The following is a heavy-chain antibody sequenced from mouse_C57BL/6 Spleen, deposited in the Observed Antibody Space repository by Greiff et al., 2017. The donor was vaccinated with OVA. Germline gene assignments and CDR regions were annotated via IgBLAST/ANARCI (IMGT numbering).Heavy chain of an antibody. J-gene: IGHJ1*03. CDR2: INPSNGGT. D-gene: IGHD2-3*01. CDR1: GYTFTSYW. CDR3: ARGGYDGSWYFDV. Sequence: VQLQQSGTELVKPGASVKLSCKASGYTFTSYWMHWVKQRPGQGLEWIGNINPSNGGTNYNEKFKSKATLTVDKSSSTAYMQLSSLTSEDSAVYYCARGGYDGSWYFDVWGTGTTVTVSS. V-gene: IGHV1-53*01.